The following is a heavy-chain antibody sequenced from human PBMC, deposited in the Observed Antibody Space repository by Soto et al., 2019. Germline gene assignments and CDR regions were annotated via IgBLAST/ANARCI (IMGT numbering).Heavy chain of an antibody. CDR3: AREFGIADGFDY. CDR2: LSGSGIST. Sequence: PGGSLRLSCAASGFTFSSYAMSWVRQAPGKGLEWVSALSGSGISTYYADTVKGRFTISRDNSRNTLYLQMNSLRAEDMAVYYCAREFGIADGFDYWGPGSLVTGSS. CDR1: GFTFSSYA. J-gene: IGHJ4*02. V-gene: IGHV3-23*01. D-gene: IGHD6-13*01.